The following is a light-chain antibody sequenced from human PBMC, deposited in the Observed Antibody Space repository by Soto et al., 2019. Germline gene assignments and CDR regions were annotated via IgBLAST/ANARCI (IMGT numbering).Light chain of an antibody. CDR2: GAS. CDR1: QGIGNY. CDR3: QKYDTVPWT. V-gene: IGKV1-27*01. Sequence: DIQMTQSASSLSASVGDRVTITCRASQGIGNYLVWYQQKPGKVPKLLIYGASILQSGVPSRFSGSGSGTYFSLTISSLQPEDAATYYCQKYDTVPWTFGQGTTVEI. J-gene: IGKJ1*01.